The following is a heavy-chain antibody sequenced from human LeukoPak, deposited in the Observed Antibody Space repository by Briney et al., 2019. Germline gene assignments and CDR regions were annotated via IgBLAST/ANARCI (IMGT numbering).Heavy chain of an antibody. Sequence: GGSLRLSCAASGITFSSYGMHWVRQAPGKGLEWVAVISYDGSNKYYADSVKGRFTVSRDNSKNTLYLEMNSLRAEDTAIYYCVKDTIFTVDPFDYWGQGTLVTVSS. D-gene: IGHD3-3*01. V-gene: IGHV3-30*19. CDR3: VKDTIFTVDPFDY. CDR2: ISYDGSNK. CDR1: GITFSSYG. J-gene: IGHJ4*02.